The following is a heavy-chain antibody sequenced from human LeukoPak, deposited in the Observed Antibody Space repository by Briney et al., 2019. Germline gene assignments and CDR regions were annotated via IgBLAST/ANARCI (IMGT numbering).Heavy chain of an antibody. Sequence: GRSLRLSCAASGFTFSTYGVHWVRQAPGKGRGGVAVIWYDGSNKYYADSVKGRFTISRDNSKNTLYLQMNSLRAEDTAVYYCARDADPSGSYFDYWGQGTLVTVSS. V-gene: IGHV3-33*08. CDR3: ARDADPSGSYFDY. CDR2: IWYDGSNK. D-gene: IGHD1-26*01. CDR1: GFTFSTYG. J-gene: IGHJ4*02.